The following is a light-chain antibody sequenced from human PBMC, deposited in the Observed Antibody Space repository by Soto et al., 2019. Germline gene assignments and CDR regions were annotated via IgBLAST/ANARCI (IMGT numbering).Light chain of an antibody. V-gene: IGLV1-44*01. CDR1: SSNIGVNI. Sequence: QPVLTQPPSVSGTPGQTVTISCSGSSSNIGVNIVNWYQKVPGTAPQLLIFNNNQRPSGVPHRFSGAKSGTSASLAISGLQYEDEADYYCAAWDAGLSGVLFGGGTKLTVL. CDR2: NNN. J-gene: IGLJ2*01. CDR3: AAWDAGLSGVL.